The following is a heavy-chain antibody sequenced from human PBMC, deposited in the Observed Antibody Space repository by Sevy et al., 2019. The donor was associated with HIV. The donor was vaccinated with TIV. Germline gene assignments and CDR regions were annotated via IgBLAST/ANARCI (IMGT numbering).Heavy chain of an antibody. CDR2: INQDGSVK. J-gene: IGHJ4*02. CDR1: GFSLDSYW. CDR3: VRAIAAHGSF. V-gene: IGHV3-7*04. Sequence: GESLKISCAASGFSLDSYWMSWVRQAPGKGLEWVANINQDGSVKYYVDSVKGRFTISRDIARNLRYLQMNSLRADDTTLYYCVRAIAAHGSFWGQGTLVTVSS. D-gene: IGHD6-13*01.